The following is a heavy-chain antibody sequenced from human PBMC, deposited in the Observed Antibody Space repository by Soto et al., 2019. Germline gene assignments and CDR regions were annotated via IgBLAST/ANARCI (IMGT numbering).Heavy chain of an antibody. Sequence: ASVKVSCKASGYTFTSYGFSWVRQAPGQGLEWMGWISGYNGNTKYAEKFQGRVTMTTDTSTSTAHMELRGLRSDDTAVYYCAREGQAPYYYYGMDVWGQGTAVTVSS. CDR3: AREGQAPYYYYGMDV. J-gene: IGHJ6*02. CDR2: ISGYNGNT. CDR1: GYTFTSYG. V-gene: IGHV1-18*01.